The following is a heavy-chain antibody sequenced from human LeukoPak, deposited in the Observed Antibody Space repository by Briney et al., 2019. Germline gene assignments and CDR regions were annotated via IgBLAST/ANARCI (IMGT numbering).Heavy chain of an antibody. J-gene: IGHJ4*02. CDR1: GFTFGDYD. D-gene: IGHD1-26*01. V-gene: IGHV3-49*04. CDR2: IRSKAYRGTT. Sequence: PGGSLRLSCIASGFTFGDYDTSWVRQAPGKGLEWVGFIRSKAYRGTTEYAASVKGRFTFSRDDSKSIAYLQMNSLKTEDTAVYYCTRDLHSGSYYTPKYWGQGTLVTVSS. CDR3: TRDLHSGSYYTPKY.